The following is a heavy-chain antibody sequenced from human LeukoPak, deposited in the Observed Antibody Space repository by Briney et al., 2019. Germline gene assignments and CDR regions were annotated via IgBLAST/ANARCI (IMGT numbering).Heavy chain of an antibody. D-gene: IGHD3-22*01. Sequence: PGGSLRLSCAASGFXFISFGIHWVRQAPGKGLEWVAVISYDGSNKYFADAVKGRFTISRDNSKNTLYLQMNSLRAEDTAVYYCAKDYDSSGWAAFDIWGQGTMVTVSS. CDR1: GFXFISFG. V-gene: IGHV3-30*18. CDR3: AKDYDSSGWAAFDI. J-gene: IGHJ3*02. CDR2: ISYDGSNK.